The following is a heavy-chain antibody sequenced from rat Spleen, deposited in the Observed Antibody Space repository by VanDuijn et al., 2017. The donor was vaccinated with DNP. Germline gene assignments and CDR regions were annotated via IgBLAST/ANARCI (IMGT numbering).Heavy chain of an antibody. V-gene: IGHV5-27*01. D-gene: IGHD1-11*01. CDR1: GFTFSDYY. J-gene: IGHJ2*01. CDR2: ISASGGST. Sequence: EVQLVDSGGGLVQPGGSLRLSCAASGFTFSDYYMAWVRQAPTKGLEWVASISASGGSTSYRDSVKGRFTISRDNAKSTLYLQMDSLRSEDTATYYCTTDFERGYWGQGVMVTVSS. CDR3: TTDFERGY.